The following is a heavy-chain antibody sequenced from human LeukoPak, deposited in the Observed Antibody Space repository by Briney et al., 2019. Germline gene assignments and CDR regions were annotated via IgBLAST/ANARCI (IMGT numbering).Heavy chain of an antibody. D-gene: IGHD3-10*01. CDR2: ISSSSSSTM. Sequence: QSGGSLRLSCAASGFTFSTYSMKWVRQAPGKGLEWVSYISSSSSSTMYYADSVKGRCTISRDNAKNSLSLQMYSLRAEDTAVYYCARLQGSGSFSSFDYWGQGTLVTVSS. V-gene: IGHV3-48*01. J-gene: IGHJ4*02. CDR3: ARLQGSGSFSSFDY. CDR1: GFTFSTYS.